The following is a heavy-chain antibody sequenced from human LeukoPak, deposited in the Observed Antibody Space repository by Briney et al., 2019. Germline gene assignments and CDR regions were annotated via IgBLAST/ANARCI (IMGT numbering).Heavy chain of an antibody. CDR3: ARDMGELLDN. CDR2: IIPIFGTA. J-gene: IGHJ4*02. Sequence: SVKVSCKTSGYTFTGYYMHWVRQAPGQGLEWMGGIIPIFGTANYAQKFQGRVTITADKSTSTAYMELSSLRSEDTAVYYCARDMGELLDNWGQGTLVTVSS. CDR1: GYTFTGYY. V-gene: IGHV1-69*06. D-gene: IGHD1-26*01.